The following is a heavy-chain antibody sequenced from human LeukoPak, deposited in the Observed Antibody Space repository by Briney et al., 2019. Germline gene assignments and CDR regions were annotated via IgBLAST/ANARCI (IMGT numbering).Heavy chain of an antibody. V-gene: IGHV3-64*01. J-gene: IGHJ4*02. D-gene: IGHD2-15*01. Sequence: GGSLRLSCAASGFTFSSYAMHWVRQAPGKGLEYVSAISSNGGSTYYANSVKGRFTISRDNSKNTLYLQMGSLRAEDMAVYYCARGSKWSAGSFDYWGQGTLVTVSS. CDR1: GFTFSSYA. CDR3: ARGSKWSAGSFDY. CDR2: ISSNGGST.